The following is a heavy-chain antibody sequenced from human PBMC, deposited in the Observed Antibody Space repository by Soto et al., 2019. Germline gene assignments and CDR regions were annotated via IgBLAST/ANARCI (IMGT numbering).Heavy chain of an antibody. V-gene: IGHV4-59*08. D-gene: IGHD6-13*01. CDR1: GGSISSYY. J-gene: IGHJ4*02. Sequence: SETLSLTCTVSGGSISSYYWSWIRQPPGKGLEWIGYIYYSGSTNYNPSLKSRVTISVDTSKNQFSLKLSSVTAADTAVYYCARHISAAIIAAAGSWGQGTLVTVSS. CDR2: IYYSGST. CDR3: ARHISAAIIAAAGS.